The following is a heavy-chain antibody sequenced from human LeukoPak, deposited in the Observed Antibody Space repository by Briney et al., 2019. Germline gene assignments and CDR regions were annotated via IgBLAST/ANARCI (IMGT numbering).Heavy chain of an antibody. D-gene: IGHD5-18*01. CDR1: GGSFSGYY. Sequence: SETLSLTCAVYGGSFSGYYWSWIRQPPGKGLEWIGEINHSGSTNYNPSLKSRVTISVDTSKNQFSLKLSSVTAADTAVYYCARDLAVRGYSYGIETHFDYWGQGTLVTVSS. J-gene: IGHJ4*02. V-gene: IGHV4-34*01. CDR2: INHSGST. CDR3: ARDLAVRGYSYGIETHFDY.